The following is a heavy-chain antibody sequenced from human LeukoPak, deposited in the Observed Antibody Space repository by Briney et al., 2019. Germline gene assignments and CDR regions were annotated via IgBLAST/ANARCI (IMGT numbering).Heavy chain of an antibody. Sequence: SETLSLTCTVSGGSISSYYWSWIRQPPGKGLGWIGYIYYSGSTNYKPSHKSRVNISVDKSKNQFSLKLSSVTAADTAVYYCAGNIVVAPYYFDYWGQGTLVTVSS. CDR1: GGSISSYY. D-gene: IGHD2-15*01. V-gene: IGHV4-59*01. CDR3: AGNIVVAPYYFDY. CDR2: IYYSGST. J-gene: IGHJ4*02.